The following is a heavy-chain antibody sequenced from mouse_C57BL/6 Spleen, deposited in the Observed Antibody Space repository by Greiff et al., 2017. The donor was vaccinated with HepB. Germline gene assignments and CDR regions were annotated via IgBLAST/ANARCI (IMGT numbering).Heavy chain of an antibody. J-gene: IGHJ4*01. CDR2: IDPSDSET. V-gene: IGHV1-52*01. D-gene: IGHD6-2*01. CDR1: GYTFTSYW. Sequence: VQLQQPGAELVRPGSSVKLSCKASGYTFTSYWMHWVKQRPIQGLEWIGNIDPSDSETHYNQKFKDKATLTVDKSSSTAYMQLSSLTSEDSADYCCAREDSLYALDYWGQGTSVTVSS. CDR3: AREDSLYALDY.